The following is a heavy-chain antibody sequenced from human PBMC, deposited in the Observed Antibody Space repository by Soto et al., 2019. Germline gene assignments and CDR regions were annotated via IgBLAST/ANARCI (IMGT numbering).Heavy chain of an antibody. CDR3: ARRGYSSGWSIAPYYFDY. CDR2: ISSSGSTI. CDR1: GFTFSDYY. Sequence: GGSLRLSCAASGFTFSDYYMSWIRQAPGKGLEWVSYISSSGSTIYYADSVKGRFTISRDNAKNSLYLQMNSLRAEDTAVYYCARRGYSSGWSIAPYYFDYWGQGTLVTVSS. V-gene: IGHV3-11*01. D-gene: IGHD6-19*01. J-gene: IGHJ4*02.